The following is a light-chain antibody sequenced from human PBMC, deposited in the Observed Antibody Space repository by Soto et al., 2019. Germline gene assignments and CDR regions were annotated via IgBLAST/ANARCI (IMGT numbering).Light chain of an antibody. Sequence: DIQMTQSPPSVSASVGDRVTVTCRASQGISSWLAWYQQKPGKAPKIMIYAASSLQGGVPSRFSGSGSGTDFTLTISSLQPEDFATYYCHQSYSTLYTFGQGTRLEIK. CDR3: HQSYSTLYT. V-gene: IGKV1-12*01. CDR1: QGISSW. J-gene: IGKJ5*01. CDR2: AAS.